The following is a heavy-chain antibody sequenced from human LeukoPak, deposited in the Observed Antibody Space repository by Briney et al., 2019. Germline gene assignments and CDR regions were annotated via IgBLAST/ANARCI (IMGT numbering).Heavy chain of an antibody. CDR1: GFTVSSNY. J-gene: IGHJ5*02. CDR2: IYSGGST. Sequence: GGSLRLACAASGFTVSSNYMSWVRQAPGKGLEWASVIYSGGSTYYADSVKGRVTISRDNSKNTLYLQMNSLRAEDTAVYYCAREGAAAALDPWGQGTLVTVSS. V-gene: IGHV3-53*01. D-gene: IGHD6-25*01. CDR3: AREGAAAALDP.